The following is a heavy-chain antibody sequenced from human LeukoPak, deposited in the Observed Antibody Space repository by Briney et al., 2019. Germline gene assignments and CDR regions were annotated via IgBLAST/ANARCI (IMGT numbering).Heavy chain of an antibody. V-gene: IGHV1-69*13. CDR2: IIPIFGTA. CDR1: GGTFSSYA. Sequence: ASVKVSCKASGGTFSSYAISWVRQAPGQGLEWMGGIIPIFGTANYAQKFQGRVTITADESTSTAYMELSSLRSEDTAVYYCAREPFTMVRGVIIYNWFDPWGQGTLVTVSS. D-gene: IGHD3-10*01. CDR3: AREPFTMVRGVIIYNWFDP. J-gene: IGHJ5*02.